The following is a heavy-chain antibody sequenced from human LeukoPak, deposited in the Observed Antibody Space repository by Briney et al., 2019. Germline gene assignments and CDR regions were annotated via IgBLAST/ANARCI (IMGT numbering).Heavy chain of an antibody. J-gene: IGHJ4*02. CDR2: ITNSGNSK. V-gene: IGHV3-48*01. D-gene: IGHD1-26*01. CDR1: EFTFSSYS. CDR3: ASSGSYRFDY. Sequence: GGSLRLSCAASEFTFSSYSMNWVSQAPGKGLEWVSYITNSGNSKSYADSVKGRFTISRDNTKNSLYLQMNGLRAEDTAVYYCASSGSYRFDYWGQGTLVTVSS.